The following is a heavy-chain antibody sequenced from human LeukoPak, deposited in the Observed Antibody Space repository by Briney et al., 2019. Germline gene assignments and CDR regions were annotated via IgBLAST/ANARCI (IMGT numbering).Heavy chain of an antibody. CDR3: ARDSTLTTTDLDY. CDR1: GFTVSSKY. CDR2: IYSGGST. V-gene: IGHV3-66*01. Sequence: PGGSLRLSCAASGFTVSSKYMSWVRQAAGKGLEWVAVIYSGGSTYYADSVKGRFTISRDNSKNTLYLQMNSLRAEDTAVYYCARDSTLTTTDLDYWGQGTLVTVSS. D-gene: IGHD4-17*01. J-gene: IGHJ4*02.